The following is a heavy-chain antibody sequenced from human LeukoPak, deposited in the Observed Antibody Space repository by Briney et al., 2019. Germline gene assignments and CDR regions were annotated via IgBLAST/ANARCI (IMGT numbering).Heavy chain of an antibody. CDR3: VRGLRSADY. D-gene: IGHD3-10*02. J-gene: IGHJ4*02. Sequence: GGSLRLSCAASGFSFSNYWMHWVRQAPGKGLVWVSRISSDGSDTIYADSVKGRFTMSRDNAKNTLYLQMNSLRAEDTAVYYCVRGLRSADYWGQGTLVIVSS. V-gene: IGHV3-74*01. CDR1: GFSFSNYW. CDR2: ISSDGSDT.